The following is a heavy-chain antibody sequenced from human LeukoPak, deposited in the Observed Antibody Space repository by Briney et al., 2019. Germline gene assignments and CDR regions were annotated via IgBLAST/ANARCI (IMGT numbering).Heavy chain of an antibody. CDR3: ARGLGDFWSGYRYRGADYYYGMDV. D-gene: IGHD3-3*01. V-gene: IGHV3-30-3*01. CDR2: ISYDGSNK. CDR1: GFTFSSYA. Sequence: GGSLRLSCAASGFTFSSYAMHWVRQAPGKGLEWVAVISYDGSNKYYADSVKGRFTISRDNSKNTLCLQMNSLRAEDTAVYYCARGLGDFWSGYRYRGADYYYGMDVWGQGTTVTVSS. J-gene: IGHJ6*02.